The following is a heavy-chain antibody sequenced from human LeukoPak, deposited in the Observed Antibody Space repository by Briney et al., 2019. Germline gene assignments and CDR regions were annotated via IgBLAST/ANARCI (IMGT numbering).Heavy chain of an antibody. J-gene: IGHJ2*01. CDR2: IRYDGSNK. V-gene: IGHV3-30*02. CDR3: ALGYSSGWQDWYFDL. CDR1: GFTFSSYG. D-gene: IGHD6-19*01. Sequence: GGSLRLSCAASGFTFSSYGMHWVRQAPCKGLEWVAFIRYDGSNKYYADSVKGRFTISRDNSKNTLYLQMNSLRAEDTAVYYCALGYSSGWQDWYFDLWGRGTLVTVSS.